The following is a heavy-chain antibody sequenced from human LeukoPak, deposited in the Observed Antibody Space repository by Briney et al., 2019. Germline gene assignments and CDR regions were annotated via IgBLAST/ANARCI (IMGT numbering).Heavy chain of an antibody. V-gene: IGHV3-11*01. J-gene: IGHJ4*02. CDR2: ISSGGSNI. CDR3: AREVEDSYDISGYFFV. CDR1: GFTFNDYY. Sequence: PGGSLRLSCAASGFTFNDYYMSWIGQAPGKGLEWVAYISSGGSNIYYADSVQGRFTISRDNAKNSLYLQMNSLRAEDTAVYYCAREVEDSYDISGYFFVWGQGTLVTVSS. D-gene: IGHD3-22*01.